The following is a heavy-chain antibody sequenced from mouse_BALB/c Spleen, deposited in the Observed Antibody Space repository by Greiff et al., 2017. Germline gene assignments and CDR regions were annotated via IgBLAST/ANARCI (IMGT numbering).Heavy chain of an antibody. CDR3: ARSTRTSWFAY. CDR2: IDPENGNT. D-gene: IGHD2-1*01. Sequence: EVQLQQSGAELVRPGALVKLSCKASGFNIKDYYMHWVKQRPEQGLEWIGWIDPENGNTIYDPKFQGKASITADTSSNTAYLQLSSLTSEDTAVYYCARSTRTSWFAYWGQGTLVTVSP. CDR1: GFNIKDYY. J-gene: IGHJ3*01. V-gene: IGHV14-1*02.